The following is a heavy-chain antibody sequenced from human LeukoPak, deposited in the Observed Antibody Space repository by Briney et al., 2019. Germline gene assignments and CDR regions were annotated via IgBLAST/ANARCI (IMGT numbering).Heavy chain of an antibody. J-gene: IGHJ6*02. CDR3: ARVTYYYDSSGYYALGYYYYYGMDV. D-gene: IGHD3-22*01. CDR2: MNPNSGNT. CDR1: GYTFTSYD. Sequence: GASVKVSCKASGYTFTSYDINWVRQATRQGLEWMGWMNPNSGNTGYAQKFQGRVTMTRNTSISTAYMELSSLRSEDTAVYYCARVTYYYDSSGYYALGYYYYYGMDVWGQGTTVTVSS. V-gene: IGHV1-8*01.